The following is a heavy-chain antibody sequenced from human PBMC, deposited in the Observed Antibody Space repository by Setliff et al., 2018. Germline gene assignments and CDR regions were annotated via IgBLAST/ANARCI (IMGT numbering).Heavy chain of an antibody. CDR3: ARFGAAGNWYYYYMDV. Sequence: SETLSLTCTVSGGSISSGSYYWSWIRQPAGKGLEWIGHIYTSGSTNYNPSLKSRVTISVDTSKNQFSLKLSSVTAADTAVYYCARFGAAGNWYYYYMDVWGKGTTVTVSS. D-gene: IGHD6-13*01. CDR2: IYTSGST. CDR1: GGSISSGSYY. J-gene: IGHJ6*03. V-gene: IGHV4-61*09.